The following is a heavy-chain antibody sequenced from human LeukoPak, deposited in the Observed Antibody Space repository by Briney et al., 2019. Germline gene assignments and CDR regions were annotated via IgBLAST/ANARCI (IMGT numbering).Heavy chain of an antibody. J-gene: IGHJ4*02. V-gene: IGHV3-72*01. Sequence: GGSLRLSCAASGFTFSDHFLDWVRQAPGKGLEWVGRTRNKANSYITEYAASVKGRFAISRDDSKNSLYLQMSSLKTDDTAMYYCASIRGTFGYWGQGTLVTVSS. CDR3: ASIRGTFGY. D-gene: IGHD1-26*01. CDR1: GFTFSDHF. CDR2: TRNKANSYIT.